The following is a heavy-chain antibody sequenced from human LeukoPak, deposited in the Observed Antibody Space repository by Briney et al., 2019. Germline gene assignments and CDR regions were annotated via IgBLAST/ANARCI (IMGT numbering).Heavy chain of an antibody. Sequence: GGSLRLSCAASGFTFSSYAMSWVRQAPGKGLEWVSAISGSGGSTYYADSVKGRFTISRDNSKNTLYLQMNSLRAEDTAVYYCAERDGYNHGHLDYWGQGTLVTVSS. CDR1: GFTFSSYA. CDR3: AERDGYNHGHLDY. J-gene: IGHJ4*02. D-gene: IGHD5-24*01. CDR2: ISGSGGST. V-gene: IGHV3-23*01.